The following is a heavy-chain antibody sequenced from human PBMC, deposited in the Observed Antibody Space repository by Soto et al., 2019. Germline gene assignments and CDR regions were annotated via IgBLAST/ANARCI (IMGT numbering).Heavy chain of an antibody. Sequence: ASVKVSCKASGYTFTSYAMHWVRQAPGQRLEWMGWINAGNGNTKYSQKFQGRVTITRDTSASTAYMELSSLRSEDTAVYYCARSYQLRQDYYYYGMDVWGQGTTVTVSS. CDR3: ARSYQLRQDYYYYGMDV. CDR1: GYTFTSYA. V-gene: IGHV1-3*01. CDR2: INAGNGNT. J-gene: IGHJ6*02. D-gene: IGHD2-2*01.